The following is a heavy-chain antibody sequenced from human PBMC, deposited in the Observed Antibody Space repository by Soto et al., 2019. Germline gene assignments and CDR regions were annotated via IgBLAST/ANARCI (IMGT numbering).Heavy chain of an antibody. CDR1: GASVNSGDYY. V-gene: IGHV4-30-4*01. D-gene: IGHD3-22*01. Sequence: QVQLQESGPGLVKASQTLSLTCTVSGASVNSGDYYWSWVRQPPGRGLEWIGYIHYSETIYYNPSLKSRVQILVETFKNQFSLEVSSVTAADTAVYYCARAHRYYEYPDIWGQGTTVTVSS. CDR3: ARAHRYYEYPDI. CDR2: IHYSETI. J-gene: IGHJ3*02.